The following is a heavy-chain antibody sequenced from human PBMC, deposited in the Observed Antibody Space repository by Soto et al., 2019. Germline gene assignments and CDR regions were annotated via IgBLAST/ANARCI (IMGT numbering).Heavy chain of an antibody. Sequence: GASVKVSCKASGYTFTGYYMHWVRQAPGQGLEWMGWINPNSGGTNYAQKFQGWVTMTRDTSISKAYMELSRLRSDDTAVYYCVRGSRVDIVATIKCVLGSPGEVSWFDPWGQGTLVTVSS. CDR3: VRGSRVDIVATIKCVLGSPGEVSWFDP. CDR1: GYTFTGYY. D-gene: IGHD5-12*01. CDR2: INPNSGGT. J-gene: IGHJ5*02. V-gene: IGHV1-2*04.